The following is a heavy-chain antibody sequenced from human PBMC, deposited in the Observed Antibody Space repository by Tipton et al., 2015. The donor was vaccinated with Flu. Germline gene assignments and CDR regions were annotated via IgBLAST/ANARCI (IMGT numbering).Heavy chain of an antibody. J-gene: IGHJ3*01. V-gene: IGHV5-51*01. Sequence: QSEAEVKEPGESLKISCKGSGYSFTDYWIGWVRQMPGKGLEWMGIIYPGDSDTRYSPSFQGQVTISADKSVTTAYLQWSSLKASDTAMYYCARKYRSSTTCYQALDVWGQGTMVTVSS. D-gene: IGHD2-2*01. CDR2: IYPGDSDT. CDR3: ARKYRSSTTCYQALDV. CDR1: GYSFTDYW.